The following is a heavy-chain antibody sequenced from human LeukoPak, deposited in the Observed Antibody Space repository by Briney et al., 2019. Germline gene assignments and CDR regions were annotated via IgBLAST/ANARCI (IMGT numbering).Heavy chain of an antibody. J-gene: IGHJ3*02. CDR2: IKQDGSEK. CDR3: ARDLGPKYCSGGSCYRRPPGAFDI. CDR1: GFTFSSYW. D-gene: IGHD2-15*01. Sequence: PGGSLRLSCAASGFTFSSYWMSWVRQAPGKGLEWVANIKQDGSEKYYVDSVKGRFTISRDNAKNSLYLQMNSLRAEDTAVYYCARDLGPKYCSGGSCYRRPPGAFDIWGQGTMVTVSS. V-gene: IGHV3-7*01.